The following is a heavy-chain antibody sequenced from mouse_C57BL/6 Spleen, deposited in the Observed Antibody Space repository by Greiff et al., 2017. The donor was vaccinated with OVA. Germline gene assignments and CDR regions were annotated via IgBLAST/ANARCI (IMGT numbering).Heavy chain of an antibody. J-gene: IGHJ3*01. CDR1: GYTFTSYW. V-gene: IGHV1-15*01. CDR3: TRWELRSTY. D-gene: IGHD2-1*01. CDR2: IDPETGGT. Sequence: QVQLQQPGAELVMPGASVKLSCKASGYTFTSYWMHWVKQTPVHGLEWIGAIDPETGGTAYNQKFKGKAILTADKSSSTAYMELRSLTSEDSAVYYCTRWELRSTYWGQGTLVTVSA.